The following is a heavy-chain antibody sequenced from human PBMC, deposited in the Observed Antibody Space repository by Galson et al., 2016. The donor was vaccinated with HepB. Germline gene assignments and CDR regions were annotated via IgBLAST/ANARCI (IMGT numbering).Heavy chain of an antibody. V-gene: IGHV1-18*03. J-gene: IGHJ4*02. Sequence: SVKVSCKASGYPFNQYGITWVRQAPGQGLEWMGWIAVHTGNTNYAQKFRDRVTMSTDLSTTTAFMELGKLTSEDMAIYYWARGGGRGGSDYWGQGTLVTVSS. CDR2: IAVHTGNT. D-gene: IGHD1-26*01. CDR1: GYPFNQYG. CDR3: ARGGGRGGSDY.